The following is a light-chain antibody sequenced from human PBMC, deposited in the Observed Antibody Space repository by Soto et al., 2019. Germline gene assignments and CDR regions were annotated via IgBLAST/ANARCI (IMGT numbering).Light chain of an antibody. J-gene: IGLJ3*02. CDR3: TSYTSSGTWV. Sequence: QSALTQPASVSGSPGQSITISCTGTSGDVGGYNYVSWYQLDPGKAPKLIIYEVNNRPSGVSNRFSGYKSGNTASLTISGLQAEDEADYYCTSYTSSGTWVFGGGTKLTVL. CDR1: SGDVGGYNY. CDR2: EVN. V-gene: IGLV2-14*01.